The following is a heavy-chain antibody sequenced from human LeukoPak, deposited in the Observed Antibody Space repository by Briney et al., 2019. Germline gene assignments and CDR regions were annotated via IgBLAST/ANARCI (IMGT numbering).Heavy chain of an antibody. Sequence: SETLSLTCTVSGGSISNYYWNWIRQPPGKGLEWIGYIYYTGNTNYNPSLKSRVTISVDTSKNQFSLKLSSVTAADTAVYYCARDVSGYAWFDPWGQGTLVTVSS. CDR3: ARDVSGYAWFDP. CDR2: IYYTGNT. D-gene: IGHD3-22*01. J-gene: IGHJ5*02. CDR1: GGSISNYY. V-gene: IGHV4-59*12.